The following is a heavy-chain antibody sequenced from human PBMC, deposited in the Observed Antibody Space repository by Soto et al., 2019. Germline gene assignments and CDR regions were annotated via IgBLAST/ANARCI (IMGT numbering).Heavy chain of an antibody. J-gene: IGHJ5*02. Sequence: QVQLVQSGAEVKKPGASVKVSCMASGYTFTSYVISWVREVPGQGLEYMGWINPITGATDYAQKFQGRVTMTRDTSSSTVFMEMKRLTSDDTAYYYCARVASCAARDWFDPWGQGTLVTVSS. CDR1: GYTFTSYV. CDR3: ARVASCAARDWFDP. V-gene: IGHV1-2*02. CDR2: INPITGAT. D-gene: IGHD2-15*01.